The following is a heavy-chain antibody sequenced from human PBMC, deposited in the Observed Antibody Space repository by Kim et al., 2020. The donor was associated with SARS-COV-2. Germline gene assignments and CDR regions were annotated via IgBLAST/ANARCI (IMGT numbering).Heavy chain of an antibody. Sequence: GGSLRLSCTASGFTFGDYAMSWFRQAPGKGLEWVGFIRSKAYGGTTEYAASVKGRFTISRDDSKSIAYLQMNSLKTEDTAVYYCTRDIAAAGTLAWGQGTLVTVSS. CDR2: IRSKAYGGTT. J-gene: IGHJ5*02. CDR1: GFTFGDYA. CDR3: TRDIAAAGTLA. D-gene: IGHD6-13*01. V-gene: IGHV3-49*03.